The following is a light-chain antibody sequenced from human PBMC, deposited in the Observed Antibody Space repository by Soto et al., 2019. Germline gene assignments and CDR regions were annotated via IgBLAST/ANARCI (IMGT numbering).Light chain of an antibody. V-gene: IGLV3-21*02. CDR3: QLWDSNSDHVG. CDR2: DDR. Sequence: SYELTQPPSVSVAPGQTARITCGGSNIGRKSVHWYQQKPGQAPVVVFYDDRDRPSGIPERFSGSNSGNTATLTISRVEAGDEADYYCQLWDSNSDHVGFGGGTKRTVL. CDR1: NIGRKS. J-gene: IGLJ2*01.